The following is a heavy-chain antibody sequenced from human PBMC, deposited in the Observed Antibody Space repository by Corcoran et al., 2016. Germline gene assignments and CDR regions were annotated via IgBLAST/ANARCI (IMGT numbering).Heavy chain of an antibody. CDR2: ISAYNGNT. CDR3: VRAGAYYVFWRRKDNNWFDP. CDR1: GYTFTSYG. D-gene: IGHD3-3*01. J-gene: IGHJ5*02. Sequence: QVQLVQSGAEVKKPGASVKVSCKASGYTFTSYGISWVRQAPGKGLEWMGWISAYNGNTNYAQKLQGRVTMTTDTSTSTAYMELGSLRSEDTAVYYCVRAGAYYVFWRRKDNNWFDPWCQGTLVTVSS. V-gene: IGHV1-18*01.